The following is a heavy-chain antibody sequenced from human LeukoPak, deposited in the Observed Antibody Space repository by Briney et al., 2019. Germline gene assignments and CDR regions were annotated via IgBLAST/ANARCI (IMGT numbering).Heavy chain of an antibody. CDR1: GYTFTSYA. D-gene: IGHD6-19*01. Sequence: GASVKVSCKASGYTFTSYAMHWVRQAPGQRLEWMGWINVGNGNTKYSQKFQGRVTITRDTSASTAYMELSSLRSEDTAVYYCARRGSGWFFDYWGQGTLVTVSS. V-gene: IGHV1-3*01. CDR3: ARRGSGWFFDY. J-gene: IGHJ4*02. CDR2: INVGNGNT.